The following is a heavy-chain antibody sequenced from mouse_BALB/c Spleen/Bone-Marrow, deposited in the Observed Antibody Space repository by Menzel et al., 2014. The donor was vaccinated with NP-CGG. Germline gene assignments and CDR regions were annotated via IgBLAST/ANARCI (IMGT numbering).Heavy chain of an antibody. J-gene: IGHJ2*01. CDR1: GFTFSSYY. D-gene: IGHD1-1*01. Sequence: EVNLVESGGGLVKLGGSLKLSCAASGFTFSSYYMSWVRQTPEKRLELVAAINSYGGSTYYPDTVKGRFTISRDNAKNTLYLQMSSLKSEDTALYYCAGSYYGSTFDYWGQGTTLTVSS. CDR3: AGSYYGSTFDY. V-gene: IGHV5-6-2*01. CDR2: INSYGGST.